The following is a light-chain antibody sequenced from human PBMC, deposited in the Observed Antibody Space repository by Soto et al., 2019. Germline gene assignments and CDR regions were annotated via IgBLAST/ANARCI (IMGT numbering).Light chain of an antibody. Sequence: MTQSPSSLSAYVGDRVTISCRASQGIGNALAWYQQKPGKPPKVLIYGASYLRSGVPPRSCGSRCGRGFTLAISSLLHEDAATYYCRQENSYTWTFGQGPNV. V-gene: IGKV1-6*01. CDR3: RQENSYTWT. CDR2: GAS. J-gene: IGKJ1*01. CDR1: QGIGNA.